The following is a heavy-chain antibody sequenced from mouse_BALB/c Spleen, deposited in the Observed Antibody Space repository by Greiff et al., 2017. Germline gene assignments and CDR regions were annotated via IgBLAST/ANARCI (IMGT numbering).Heavy chain of an antibody. J-gene: IGHJ4*01. D-gene: IGHD3-2*02. CDR2: ISDGGSYT. CDR3: ARVGRLRYYAMDY. Sequence: EAQGVESGGGLVKPGGSLKLSCAASGFTFSDYYMYWVRQTPEKRLEWFATISDGGSYTYYPDSGKGRFTISRDNAKNNLYLQMSSLKSEDTAMYYCARVGRLRYYAMDYWGQGTSVTVSS. V-gene: IGHV5-4*02. CDR1: GFTFSDYY.